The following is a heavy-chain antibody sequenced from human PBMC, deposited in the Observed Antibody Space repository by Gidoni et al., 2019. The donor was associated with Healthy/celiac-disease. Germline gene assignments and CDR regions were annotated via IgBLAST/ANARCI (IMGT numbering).Heavy chain of an antibody. CDR3: AREEGNYDSSGYLDY. CDR1: GGSLSSGDYY. D-gene: IGHD3-22*01. J-gene: IGHJ4*02. Sequence: QVQLQESGPGLVKPSQTLSLTCTVSGGSLSSGDYYWSWIRQPPGKGLEWIGYIYYSGSTYYNPSLKSRVTISVDTSKNQFSLKLSSVTAADTAVYYCAREEGNYDSSGYLDYWGQGTLVTVSS. CDR2: IYYSGST. V-gene: IGHV4-30-4*01.